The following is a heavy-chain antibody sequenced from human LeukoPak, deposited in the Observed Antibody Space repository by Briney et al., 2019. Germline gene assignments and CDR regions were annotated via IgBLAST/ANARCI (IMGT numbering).Heavy chain of an antibody. CDR2: INSDGSTA. V-gene: IGHV3-74*01. CDR3: TRAGSYRHDY. D-gene: IGHD2-21*01. Sequence: GESLKISCAASGFSFSSYWMHWVRQGPGEGLVWVSRINSDGSTANYADSVKGRFTISRDNAKNTLYLQMNSLRGDDTAMYYCTRAGSYRHDYWGQGTLVTVSS. CDR1: GFSFSSYW. J-gene: IGHJ4*02.